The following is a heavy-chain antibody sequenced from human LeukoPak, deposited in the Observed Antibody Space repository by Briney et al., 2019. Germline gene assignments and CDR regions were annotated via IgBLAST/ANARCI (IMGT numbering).Heavy chain of an antibody. CDR2: ISHSGSV. CDR1: GGSVSNYY. J-gene: IGHJ4*02. CDR3: ARVKGREGSTVIIDY. V-gene: IGHV4-59*02. Sequence: SETLSLTCTVSGGSVSNYYWSWVRQSPGKGLEWIGYISHSGSVNYNPSLKSRVTMSVDTSKNQFSLKLSSVTAADTAVYYCARVKGREGSTVIIDYWGQGTLVTVSS. D-gene: IGHD3-10*01.